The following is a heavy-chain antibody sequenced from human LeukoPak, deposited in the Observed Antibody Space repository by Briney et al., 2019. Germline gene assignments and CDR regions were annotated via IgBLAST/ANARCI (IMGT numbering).Heavy chain of an antibody. V-gene: IGHV4-59*01. D-gene: IGHD3-3*01. CDR1: RGSPSISY. CDR2: IYYSGGT. CDR3: ARDLYYGVGPNVCDAFDI. J-gene: IGHJ3*02. Sequence: SETLSPTRAVSRGSPSISYWSPVPQRPEEGLWRIGYIYYSGGTNYNPSLTSRVTISVDTSKNQFSLKLSSVTAADTAVYYCARDLYYGVGPNVCDAFDIWGQGTRVTVCS.